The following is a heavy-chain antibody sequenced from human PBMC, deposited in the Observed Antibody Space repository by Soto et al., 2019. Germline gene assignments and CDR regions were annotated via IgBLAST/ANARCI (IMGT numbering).Heavy chain of an antibody. V-gene: IGHV4-30-2*01. CDR3: ASGGQKLELAY. Sequence: QLQLQESGSGLVKPSQTLSLTCAVSGGSISSGGYSWSWIRQPPGKGLEWIGYIYHSGSPYYNPSRKIRVTISVDRSKNQFSLKLSSVTATDTAVYYCASGGQKLELAYCGQGTRVTVSS. J-gene: IGHJ4*02. CDR2: IYHSGSP. D-gene: IGHD1-7*01. CDR1: GGSISSGGYS.